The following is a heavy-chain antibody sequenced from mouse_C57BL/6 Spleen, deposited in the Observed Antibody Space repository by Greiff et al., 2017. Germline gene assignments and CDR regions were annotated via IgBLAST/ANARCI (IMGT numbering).Heavy chain of an antibody. V-gene: IGHV2-9-1*01. CDR1: GFSLTSYA. CDR3: ARIYYDYESGYFDV. Sequence: VQLQQSGPGLVAPSQSLSITCTVSGFSLTSYAISWVRQPPGKGLEWLGVIWTGGGTNYNSALKSRLSISKDNSKSQVFLKMNSLQTDDTARYYCARIYYDYESGYFDVWGTGTTVTVSS. CDR2: IWTGGGT. J-gene: IGHJ1*03. D-gene: IGHD2-4*01.